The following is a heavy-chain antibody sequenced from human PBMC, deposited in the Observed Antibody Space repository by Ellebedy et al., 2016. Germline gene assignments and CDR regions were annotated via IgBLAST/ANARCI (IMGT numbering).Heavy chain of an antibody. CDR1: GYSISSGYY. V-gene: IGHV4-31*03. D-gene: IGHD2-15*01. J-gene: IGHJ4*02. Sequence: SETLSLXCTVSGYSISSGYYWNWIRQHPGKGLEWIGYIYYSGSTYYNPSLKSRVTISVDTSKNQFSLKLSSVTAADTAVYYCARGWGVLAAPDYWGQGTLVTVSS. CDR2: IYYSGST. CDR3: ARGWGVLAAPDY.